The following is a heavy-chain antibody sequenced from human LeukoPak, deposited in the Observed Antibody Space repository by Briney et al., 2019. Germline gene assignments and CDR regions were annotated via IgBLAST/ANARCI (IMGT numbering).Heavy chain of an antibody. Sequence: GGSLRLSCAASGITVSSDYMSWVRHAPGKGLEWVSLIYSSGDTYYADSVKGRFTISRDDSRGTLSLQMNSLRAEDTAVYYCAVGSTSVYTYGYLDYWGQGTPVTVSS. CDR2: IYSSGDT. V-gene: IGHV3-66*01. CDR1: GITVSSDY. CDR3: AVGSTSVYTYGYLDY. D-gene: IGHD5-18*01. J-gene: IGHJ4*02.